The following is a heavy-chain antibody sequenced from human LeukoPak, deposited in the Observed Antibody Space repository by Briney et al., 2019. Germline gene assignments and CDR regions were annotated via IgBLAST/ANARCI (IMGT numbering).Heavy chain of an antibody. D-gene: IGHD4-17*01. CDR3: AREASRGDYDY. CDR1: GFTFSNYA. CDR2: ISGSGDNT. V-gene: IGHV3-48*03. J-gene: IGHJ4*02. Sequence: GGSLRLSCAASGFTFSNYAMNWVRQAPGKGLEWVAGISGSGDNTYYADSVKGRFTISRDNAKNSLYLQMNSLRAEDTAVYYCAREASRGDYDYWGQGTLVTVSS.